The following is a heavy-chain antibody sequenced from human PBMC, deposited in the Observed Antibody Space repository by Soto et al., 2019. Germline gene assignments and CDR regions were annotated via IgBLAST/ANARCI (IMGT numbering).Heavy chain of an antibody. D-gene: IGHD3-16*01. V-gene: IGHV3-30-3*01. CDR3: ASDGGGWNNWFDP. CDR2: ISYDGSNK. J-gene: IGHJ5*02. CDR1: GFTFSSYA. Sequence: QVQLVESGGGVVQPGRSLRLSCAASGFTFSSYAMHWVRQAPGKGLEWVAVISYDGSNKYYADSVKGRFTISRNNSKNRLYLQMNSLRAEHTAVYYCASDGGGWNNWFDPWGLGPLVTVFS.